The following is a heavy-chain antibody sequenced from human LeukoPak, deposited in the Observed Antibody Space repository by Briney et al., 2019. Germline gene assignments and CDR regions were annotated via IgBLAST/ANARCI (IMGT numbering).Heavy chain of an antibody. V-gene: IGHV3-48*01. Sequence: PGGSLRLSCAASGFTFTMYSMTWVRQAPGKGLEWVSYIDSSSSTIYYVDSVKGRFTSSRDNAKNSLYLQMNSLRAEDTAVYYGARIGHYDSSGYYHYYYYMDVWGKGTTVTVSS. D-gene: IGHD3-22*01. CDR1: GFTFTMYS. CDR3: ARIGHYDSSGYYHYYYYMDV. J-gene: IGHJ6*03. CDR2: IDSSSSTI.